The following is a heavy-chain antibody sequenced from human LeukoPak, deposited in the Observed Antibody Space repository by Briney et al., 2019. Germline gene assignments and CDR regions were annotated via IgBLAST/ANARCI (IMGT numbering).Heavy chain of an antibody. J-gene: IGHJ4*02. D-gene: IGHD6-13*01. V-gene: IGHV4-39*07. CDR3: ARIESPYSSSWYYFDY. CDR1: GGSISSSSYY. CDR2: IYYSGST. Sequence: SETLSLTCTVSGGSISSSSYYWGWIRQPPGKGLEWIGSIYYSGSTYYNPSLKSRVTISVDTSKNQFSLRLSSVTAADTAVYYCARIESPYSSSWYYFDYWGQGTLVTVSS.